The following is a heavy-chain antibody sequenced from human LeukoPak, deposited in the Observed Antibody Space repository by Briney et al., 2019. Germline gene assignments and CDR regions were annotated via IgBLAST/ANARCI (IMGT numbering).Heavy chain of an antibody. CDR2: IIPIFGTA. Sequence: ASVKVSCKASGGTFSSYAISWVRQAPGPGLEWMGGIIPIFGTANYAQKFQGRVTITADESTSTAYMELSSLRSEDTAVYYCARIMVHGGGYWGQGTLVTVSS. CDR1: GGTFSSYA. CDR3: ARIMVHGGGY. J-gene: IGHJ4*02. V-gene: IGHV1-69*13. D-gene: IGHD2-8*01.